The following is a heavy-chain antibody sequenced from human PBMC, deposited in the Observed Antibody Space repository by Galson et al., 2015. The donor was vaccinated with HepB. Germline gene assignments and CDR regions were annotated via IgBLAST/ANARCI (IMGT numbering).Heavy chain of an antibody. CDR2: INPNSGGT. D-gene: IGHD6-13*01. V-gene: IGHV1-2*06. CDR3: ARAPSLYTTSWELDY. CDR1: GYTFTDYH. J-gene: IGHJ4*02. Sequence: SVKVSCKASGYTFTDYHIHWVRQAPGQGLEWMGRINPNSGGTNFAQKFQGRVTMTRDTSISTAYMELTRLRSDDTAVYYCARAPSLYTTSWELDYWGQGTLVTVSS.